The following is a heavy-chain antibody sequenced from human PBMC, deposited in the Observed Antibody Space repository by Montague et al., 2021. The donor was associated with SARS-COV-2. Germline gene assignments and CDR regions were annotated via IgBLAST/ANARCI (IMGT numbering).Heavy chain of an antibody. J-gene: IGHJ5*02. CDR3: ARLPYTSGRAWFDP. CDR1: GGSINSSY. Sequence: SETLSLTCTVSGGSINSSYWGWIRQPPGKGLEWIGYISHPGSTNYNRSLRSRVTISVDTSKNQFSLKLSSVTAADTAVFYCARLPYTSGRAWFDPWGQGTLVTVSS. CDR2: ISHPGST. V-gene: IGHV4-59*08. D-gene: IGHD6-19*01.